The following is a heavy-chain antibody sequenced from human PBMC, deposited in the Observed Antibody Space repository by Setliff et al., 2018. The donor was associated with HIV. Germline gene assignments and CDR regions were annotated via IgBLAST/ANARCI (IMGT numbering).Heavy chain of an antibody. CDR3: ARGRHYSSSAPFAIDY. CDR2: INHSGSS. CDR1: GGSFSGYY. J-gene: IGHJ4*02. V-gene: IGHV4-34*01. D-gene: IGHD6-6*01. Sequence: KASETLSLTCAVYGGSFSGYYWSWIRQPPGKGLEWIGEINHSGSSNYNPSLKSRVIISVDTSKNQFSLKLRSVTAADTAVYYCARGRHYSSSAPFAIDYWGQGTLVTVSS.